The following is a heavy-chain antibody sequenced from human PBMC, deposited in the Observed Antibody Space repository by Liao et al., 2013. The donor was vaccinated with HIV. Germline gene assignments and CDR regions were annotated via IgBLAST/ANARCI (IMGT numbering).Heavy chain of an antibody. D-gene: IGHD2-21*01. CDR1: GGSIGSNY. V-gene: IGHV4-4*08. CDR3: ARETIARMHFDS. CDR2: IYTSGST. J-gene: IGHJ4*02. Sequence: QVQLQESGPGLVRPSETLSLNCTVSGGSIGSNYWNWIRQAPGKGLEWIGRIYTSGSTNYNPSLKSRVTISVDTSKNQFSLRLTSVTAADTAVYYCARETIARMHFDSWGQGTLVTVSS.